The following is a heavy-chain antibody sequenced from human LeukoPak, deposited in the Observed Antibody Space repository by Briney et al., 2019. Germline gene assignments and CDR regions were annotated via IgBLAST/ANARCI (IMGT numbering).Heavy chain of an antibody. V-gene: IGHV3-21*01. D-gene: IGHD1-26*01. CDR1: GFTFSSYE. CDR2: ISSSSSYI. Sequence: GGSLRLSCAASGFTFSSYEMNWVRQAPGKGLEWVSSISSSSSYIYYADSVKGRFTISRDNAKNSLYLQMNSLRAEDTAVYYCARARGATRRYYFDYWGQGTLVTVSS. CDR3: ARARGATRRYYFDY. J-gene: IGHJ4*02.